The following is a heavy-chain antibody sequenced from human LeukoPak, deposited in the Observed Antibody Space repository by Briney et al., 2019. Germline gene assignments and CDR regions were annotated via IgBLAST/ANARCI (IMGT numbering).Heavy chain of an antibody. D-gene: IGHD6-19*01. V-gene: IGHV3-23*01. J-gene: IGHJ5*02. CDR3: AKDREDSSGWYSLRFDP. Sequence: GGSLRLSCAASGFTFSSYAMSWVRQAPGKGLEWVSAISGSGGSTYYADSVKGRFTISRDNSKNTLYLQMNSLRAEDTAVYYCAKDREDSSGWYSLRFDPWGQGTLVTVSS. CDR2: ISGSGGST. CDR1: GFTFSSYA.